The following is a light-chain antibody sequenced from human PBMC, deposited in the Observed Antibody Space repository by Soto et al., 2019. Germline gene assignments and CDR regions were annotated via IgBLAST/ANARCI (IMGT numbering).Light chain of an antibody. CDR2: STS. CDR1: QSVTTR. V-gene: IGKV3-20*01. CDR3: LQYGGVPYT. J-gene: IGKJ2*01. Sequence: IVLTQSPGTLSLSPGERVTVSCMASQSVTTRLAWYQHKPGQAPRLLIYSTSSRATGIPDRFTGSGSGTDFTLTISRLEPEDFAIYYCLQYGGVPYTFGQGTKVDIK.